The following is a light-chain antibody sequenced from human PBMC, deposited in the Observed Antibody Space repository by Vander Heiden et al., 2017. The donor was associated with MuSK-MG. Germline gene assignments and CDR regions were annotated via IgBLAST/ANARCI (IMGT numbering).Light chain of an antibody. Sequence: EIVMTQSPATLSVSPGERATLSCRASQSVRDRLAWYQQQPGQAPRLLIYGASTRATGIPARFSGSGSGTEFTLTISSLKSEDFAGYYCQHYEGGPLTFGGGTKVEIK. CDR1: QSVRDR. J-gene: IGKJ4*01. CDR3: QHYEGGPLT. CDR2: GAS. V-gene: IGKV3-15*01.